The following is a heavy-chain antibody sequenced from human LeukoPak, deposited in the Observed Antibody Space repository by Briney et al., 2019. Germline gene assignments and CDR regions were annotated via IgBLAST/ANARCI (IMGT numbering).Heavy chain of an antibody. Sequence: SETLSLTCTVSGGSISSYYWSWIRQPPGKGLEWIGYIYYSGSTNYNPSLKSRVTISVDTSKNQFSLKLSSVTAADTAVYCCARHVARIAVAGTVWWFDPWGQGTLVTVSS. J-gene: IGHJ5*02. D-gene: IGHD6-13*01. V-gene: IGHV4-59*08. CDR1: GGSISSYY. CDR3: ARHVARIAVAGTVWWFDP. CDR2: IYYSGST.